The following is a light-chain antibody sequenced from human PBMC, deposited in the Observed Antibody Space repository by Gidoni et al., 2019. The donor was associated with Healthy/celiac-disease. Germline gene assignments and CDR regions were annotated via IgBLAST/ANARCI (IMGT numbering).Light chain of an antibody. Sequence: ELVMTQSPATLSVSPGARATLSCRASQSVSSNLAWDQQKPGQAPRLLIYGASTRATGIPARFSGSGSGTEFTLTISSLQSEDFAVYYCQQYNNWPWTFXXXTKVEIK. CDR3: QQYNNWPWT. J-gene: IGKJ1*01. CDR1: QSVSSN. V-gene: IGKV3-15*01. CDR2: GAS.